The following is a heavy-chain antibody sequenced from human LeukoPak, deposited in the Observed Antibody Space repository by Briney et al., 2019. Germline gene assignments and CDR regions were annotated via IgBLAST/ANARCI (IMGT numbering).Heavy chain of an antibody. CDR1: GFTFSTYG. CDR3: APYGDYYAY. CDR2: ISWNSGSI. J-gene: IGHJ4*02. V-gene: IGHV3-20*04. D-gene: IGHD4-17*01. Sequence: GGTLRLSCKVSGFTFSTYGMSWVRQAPGKGLEWVSGISWNSGSIGYADSVKGRFTISRDNAKNSLYLQMNSLRAEDTALYYCAPYGDYYAYWGQGTLVTVSS.